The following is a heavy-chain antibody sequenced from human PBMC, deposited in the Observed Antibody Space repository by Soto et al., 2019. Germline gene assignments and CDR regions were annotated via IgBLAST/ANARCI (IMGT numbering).Heavy chain of an antibody. J-gene: IGHJ6*02. CDR3: ARDAYGMDV. V-gene: IGHV3-30-3*01. Sequence: QEQLVESGGGVVQPGRSLRLSCAASGFTFSNYAMHWVRQAPGKGLDWVAVISYDESNKNYADSVKGRFTISRDNSKNTLYLRMNSLRGEDTAVYFCARDAYGMDVWGQGTTVTVSS. CDR1: GFTFSNYA. CDR2: ISYDESNK.